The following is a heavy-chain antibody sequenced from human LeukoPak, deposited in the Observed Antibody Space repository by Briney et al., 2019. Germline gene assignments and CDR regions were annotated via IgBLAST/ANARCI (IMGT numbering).Heavy chain of an antibody. CDR2: IYYSGST. D-gene: IGHD6-13*01. Sequence: SETLSLTCTVSGGSISSSSYYWGWIRQPPGKGLEWIGYIYYSGSTYYNPSLKSRVTISVDTSKNQFSLKLSSVTAADTAVYYCARDRESSSWRVLDGWGQGTMVTVSS. CDR3: ARDRESSSWRVLDG. J-gene: IGHJ3*01. CDR1: GGSISSSSYY. V-gene: IGHV4-30-4*08.